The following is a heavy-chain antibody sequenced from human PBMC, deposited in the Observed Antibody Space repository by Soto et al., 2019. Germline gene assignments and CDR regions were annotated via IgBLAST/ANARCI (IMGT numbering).Heavy chain of an antibody. J-gene: IGHJ6*02. CDR2: IIPIFGTA. CDR1: GGTFSSYA. Sequence: QVQLVQSGAEVKKPGSSVKVSCKASGGTFSSYAISWVRQAPGQGLEWMGGIIPIFGTANYAQKFQGRVTITADESTNTAYMELSSLRSEDTAVYYCARGGYSSSNYYYYGMDVWGQGTTVTVSS. CDR3: ARGGYSSSNYYYYGMDV. D-gene: IGHD6-6*01. V-gene: IGHV1-69*01.